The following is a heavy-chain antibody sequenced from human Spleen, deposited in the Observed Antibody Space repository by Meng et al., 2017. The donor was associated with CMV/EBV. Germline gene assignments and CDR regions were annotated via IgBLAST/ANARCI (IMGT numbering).Heavy chain of an antibody. CDR3: AKDSTIFGIIHYFDY. CDR2: ISGSGGST. CDR1: GFTFSSYA. V-gene: IGHV3-23*01. J-gene: IGHJ4*02. D-gene: IGHD3-3*01. Sequence: GESLKISCAASGFTFSSYAMSWVRQAPGKGLEWVSTISGSGGSTYYADSVKGRFTISRDNSKNRLYLQMNSLRAEDMAVYYCAKDSTIFGIIHYFDYWGQGTLVTVCS.